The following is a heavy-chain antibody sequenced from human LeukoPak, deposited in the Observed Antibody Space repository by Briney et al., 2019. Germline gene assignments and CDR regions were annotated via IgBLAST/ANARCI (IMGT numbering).Heavy chain of an antibody. CDR2: IYYSGTT. J-gene: IGHJ4*02. Sequence: SETLSLTCTVSGGSIISYYWSWIRQPPGKGLEWIGYIYYSGTTNYNPSLKSRVTISVDTSKNQFSLKLSSVTAADTAVYYCARGSRGVITIPDSWGQGTLVTVSS. D-gene: IGHD3-10*01. CDR1: GGSIISYY. CDR3: ARGSRGVITIPDS. V-gene: IGHV4-59*12.